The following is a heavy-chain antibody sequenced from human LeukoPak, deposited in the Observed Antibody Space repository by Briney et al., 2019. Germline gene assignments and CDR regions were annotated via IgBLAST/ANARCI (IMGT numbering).Heavy chain of an antibody. V-gene: IGHV3-74*01. Sequence: GGSLRLSCAASGFAFSALWMHWVRQAPGKGLVWVSRINPDGSSTSYADSVRGRFTISRDNAKSTLYLQMNSLRAEDTAFYYCGFDYWGQGTLVTVSS. J-gene: IGHJ4*02. CDR3: GFDY. CDR1: GFAFSALW. CDR2: INPDGSST.